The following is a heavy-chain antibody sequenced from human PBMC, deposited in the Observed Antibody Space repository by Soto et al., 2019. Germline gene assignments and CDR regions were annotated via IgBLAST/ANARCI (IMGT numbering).Heavy chain of an antibody. V-gene: IGHV3-30-3*01. CDR3: ARDIATPPRLLIINKMDV. Sequence: PGWSLRLYCAASGFTFSRYAMHWVRQGPGKRLEWVAVISYDGSNKYYADSVKGRFTISRDNSKNTLYLQMKSLRAEDTAVYYCARDIATPPRLLIINKMDVWGQGTRVTVSS. CDR1: GFTFSRYA. D-gene: IGHD2-21*02. J-gene: IGHJ6*02. CDR2: ISYDGSNK.